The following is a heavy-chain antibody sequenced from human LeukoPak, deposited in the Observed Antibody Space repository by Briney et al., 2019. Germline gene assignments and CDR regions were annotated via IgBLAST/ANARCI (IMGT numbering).Heavy chain of an antibody. V-gene: IGHV4-59*01. CDR2: IYYSGST. J-gene: IGHJ5*02. CDR1: GGSISSYY. CDR3: ARDLSRYGSVRSGGFDP. Sequence: SETLSLTCTVSGGSISSYYWSWIRQPPGKGLEWIGYIYYSGSTNYNPSLKSRVTISVGTSKNQFSLKLSSVTAADTGVYYCARDLSRYGSVRSGGFDPWGQGTLVTVSS. D-gene: IGHD3-10*01.